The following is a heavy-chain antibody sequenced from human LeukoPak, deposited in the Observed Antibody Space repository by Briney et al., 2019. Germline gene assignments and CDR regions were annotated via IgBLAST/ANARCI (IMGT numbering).Heavy chain of an antibody. J-gene: IGHJ4*02. CDR1: GYTFTGYY. D-gene: IGHD3-3*01. CDR3: AVNYDFWGGYTFDY. V-gene: IGHV1-2*02. Sequence: ASVKVSCKASGYTFTGYYMHWVRQAPGQGLEWMGWINPNSGGTNYAQKFQGRVTMTRDTSISTAYMELSRLRSDDTAVYYCAVNYDFWGGYTFDYWGQGTLVTVPS. CDR2: INPNSGGT.